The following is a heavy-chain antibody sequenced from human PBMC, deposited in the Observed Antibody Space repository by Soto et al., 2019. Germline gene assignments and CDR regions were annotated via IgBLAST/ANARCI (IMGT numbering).Heavy chain of an antibody. J-gene: IGHJ2*01. D-gene: IGHD5-12*01. V-gene: IGHV4-31*03. Sequence: QVQLQESGPGLVKPSQTLSLTCTVSGGSISSGGYYWSWIRQHPGKGLEWIGYIYYSGSTYYNPSLKSRGTISVDTSKNQYSLKLSSVTAADTAVYYCARDFEYSGYDHGYFDLWGRGPLVTVSS. CDR3: ARDFEYSGYDHGYFDL. CDR2: IYYSGST. CDR1: GGSISSGGYY.